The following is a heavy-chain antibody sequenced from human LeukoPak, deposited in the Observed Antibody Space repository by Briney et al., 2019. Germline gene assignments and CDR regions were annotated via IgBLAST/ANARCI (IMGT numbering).Heavy chain of an antibody. V-gene: IGHV4-31*11. CDR3: AKDREGDY. D-gene: IGHD1-26*01. J-gene: IGHJ4*02. CDR2: IYYSGST. Sequence: SETLSLTCAVYGGSFSGYYWSWIRQHPGKGLEWIGYIYYSGSTCYNPSLKSRVTISVDTSKNQFSLKLSSVTAADTAVYYCAKDREGDYWGQGTLVTVSS. CDR1: GGSFSGYY.